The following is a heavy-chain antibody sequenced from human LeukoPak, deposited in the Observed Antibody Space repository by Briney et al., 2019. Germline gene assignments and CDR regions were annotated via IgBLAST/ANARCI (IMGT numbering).Heavy chain of an antibody. J-gene: IGHJ4*02. CDR1: GYTFTGYY. D-gene: IGHD4-17*01. CDR3: ARVRFYGDHTGLFDY. CDR2: INPNTRGT. V-gene: IGHV1-2*02. Sequence: ASVKVSCKASGYTFTGYYIHWVRQAPGQGLEWMGWINPNTRGTNYAQKFLGRVTMTRDTSTSTAYMELSRLRSDDTAVYYCARVRFYGDHTGLFDYWGQGTLVTVSS.